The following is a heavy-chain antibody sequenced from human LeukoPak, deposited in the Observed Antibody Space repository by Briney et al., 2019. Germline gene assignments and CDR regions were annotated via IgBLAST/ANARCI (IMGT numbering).Heavy chain of an antibody. D-gene: IGHD1-7*01. J-gene: IGHJ4*02. CDR1: GFTFNSYE. CDR3: VGAYGELLDC. Sequence: GGSLRLSCEASGFTFNSYEMNWVRQAPGKGLEWISYINSGGSVIYYADSVKGRFTISRNNAKKSLYLQMNSLRVEDTAFYYCVGAYGELLDCWGQGTLVTVSS. CDR2: INSGGSVI. V-gene: IGHV3-48*03.